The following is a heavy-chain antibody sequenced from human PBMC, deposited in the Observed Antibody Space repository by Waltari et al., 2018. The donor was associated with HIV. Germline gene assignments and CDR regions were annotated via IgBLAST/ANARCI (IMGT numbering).Heavy chain of an antibody. CDR3: ARGYAAAAPYFGLDV. J-gene: IGHJ6*02. D-gene: IGHD6-13*01. Sequence: QVRLQDWVTGVLQPSATLYLSCAMYDGSLIGYYLTWIRQSPGRGLQWIGEINHAGATNYNPSLRSRLIFSIDTSKKQFYMKLTSVTVADTATYFCARGYAAAAPYFGLDVWGQGTTVTVSS. CDR2: INHAGAT. V-gene: IGHV4-34*01. CDR1: DGSLIGYY.